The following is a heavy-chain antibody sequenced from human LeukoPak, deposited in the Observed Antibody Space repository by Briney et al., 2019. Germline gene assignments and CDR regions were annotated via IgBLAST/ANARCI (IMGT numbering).Heavy chain of an antibody. CDR2: IYPGDSDT. CDR1: GYSFTSYW. Sequence: GESLKISCKGSGYSFTSYWIGWVRQIPGKGLEWMVIIYPGDSDTRYSPSFQSQVTISADKTISTAYLQRSRLKASDTAMYYCARPSYYDSSRGDAFDIWGQGTMVAVSS. J-gene: IGHJ3*02. CDR3: ARPSYYDSSRGDAFDI. D-gene: IGHD3-22*01. V-gene: IGHV5-51*01.